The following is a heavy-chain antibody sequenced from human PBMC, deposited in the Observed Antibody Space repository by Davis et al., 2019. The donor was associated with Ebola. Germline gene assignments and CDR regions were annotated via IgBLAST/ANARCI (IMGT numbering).Heavy chain of an antibody. CDR3: ATVIRGWSSAS. CDR2: IYDNGIT. V-gene: IGHV4-31*03. Sequence: SETLSLTCTLAGGSLDSGSYYWTWIRQQPGEGLEWLGYIYDNGITRYNASLQSRLTISADTSKNHFSLSLSSVTAADTAVYYCATVIRGWSSASWGQGILVTVSS. J-gene: IGHJ4*02. D-gene: IGHD6-19*01. CDR1: GGSLDSGSYY.